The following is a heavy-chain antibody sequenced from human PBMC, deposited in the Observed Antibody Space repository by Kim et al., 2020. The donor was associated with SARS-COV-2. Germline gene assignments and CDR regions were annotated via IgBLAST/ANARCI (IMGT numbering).Heavy chain of an antibody. D-gene: IGHD3-3*01. CDR3: ARITYDFWSGLYYYYMDV. J-gene: IGHJ6*03. V-gene: IGHV4-59*01. CDR2: IYYSGST. CDR1: GGSISSYY. Sequence: SETLSLTCTVSGGSISSYYWSWIRQPPGKGLEWIGYIYYSGSTNYNPSLKSRVTISIDTSKSQFSLKLSSVTAADTAVYYCARITYDFWSGLYYYYMDVWGKGTTVTVSS.